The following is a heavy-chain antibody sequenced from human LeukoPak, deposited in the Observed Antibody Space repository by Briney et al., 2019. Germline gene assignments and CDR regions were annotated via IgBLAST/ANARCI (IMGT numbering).Heavy chain of an antibody. V-gene: IGHV1-69*06. CDR1: GGTFSSYA. CDR3: ASGLRYFDLYY. Sequence: GASVKVSCKASGGTFSSYAISWVRQAPGQGLEWMGGIIPIFGTANYAQKFQGRVTITADKSTSTAYMELSSLRSEDTAVYYRASGLRYFDLYYWGQGTLVTVSS. D-gene: IGHD3-9*01. J-gene: IGHJ4*02. CDR2: IIPIFGTA.